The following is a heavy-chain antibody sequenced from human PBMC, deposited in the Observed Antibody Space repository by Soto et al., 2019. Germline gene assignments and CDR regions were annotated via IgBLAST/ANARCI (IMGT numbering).Heavy chain of an antibody. V-gene: IGHV5-51*03. D-gene: IGHD6-19*01. CDR2: IYPGDSDT. CDR3: ARLRSQWLYAFDI. J-gene: IGHJ3*02. Sequence: EVQLVQSGAEVKKPGESLKISCKGSGYSFTSYWIGWVRQMPGKGLEWMGIIYPGDSDTRYSPSFQGQVTISADKSTSPDYLQWSRLTSADTAMYYCARLRSQWLYAFDIWGQGTMVTVSS. CDR1: GYSFTSYW.